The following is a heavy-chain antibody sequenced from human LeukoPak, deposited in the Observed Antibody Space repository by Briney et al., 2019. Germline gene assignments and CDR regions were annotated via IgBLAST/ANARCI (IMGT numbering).Heavy chain of an antibody. CDR1: GDSVSSNSAA. CDR2: TYYRSKWYN. D-gene: IGHD3-22*01. J-gene: IGHJ5*02. CDR3: ARGRKITMIVVVISNWFDP. Sequence: SQTLSLPCAISGDSVSSNSAAWNWIRQSPSRGLEWLGRTYYRSKWYNDYAVSVKSRITINPDTSKNQFSLQLSSVTAADTAVYYCARGRKITMIVVVISNWFDPWGQGTLVTVSS. V-gene: IGHV6-1*01.